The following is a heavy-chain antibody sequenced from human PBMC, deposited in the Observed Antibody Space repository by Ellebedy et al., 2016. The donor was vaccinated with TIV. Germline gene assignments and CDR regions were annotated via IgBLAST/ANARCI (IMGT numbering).Heavy chain of an antibody. CDR2: IIAYNGNT. V-gene: IGHV1-18*01. CDR1: GYTFTSYG. Sequence: ASVKVSCXASGYTFTSYGISWVRQAPGQGLEWMGWIIAYNGNTNYAQKLQGRVTMTTDTSTSTAYMELRSLRSDDTAVYYCARALGIAAANAFDIWGQGTMVTVSS. CDR3: ARALGIAAANAFDI. D-gene: IGHD6-13*01. J-gene: IGHJ3*02.